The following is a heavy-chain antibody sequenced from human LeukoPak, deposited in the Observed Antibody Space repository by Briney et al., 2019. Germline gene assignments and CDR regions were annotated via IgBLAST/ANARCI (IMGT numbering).Heavy chain of an antibody. V-gene: IGHV3-30*18. CDR2: ISFDGSNQ. J-gene: IGHJ4*02. CDR1: GFTFSSYG. CDR3: AKGARYCSGGSCYPAYDY. D-gene: IGHD2-15*01. Sequence: GRSLRLSCAASGFTFSSYGMHWVRQAPGKGLEWVALISFDGSNQYYADSVKGRFTISRDNSKNTLYLQMNSLRAEDTAVYYCAKGARYCSGGSCYPAYDYWGQGTLVTVSS.